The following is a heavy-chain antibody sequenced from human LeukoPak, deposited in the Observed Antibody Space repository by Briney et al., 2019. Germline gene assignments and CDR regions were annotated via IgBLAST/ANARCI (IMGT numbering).Heavy chain of an antibody. CDR1: GFTFSYAW. CDR3: ARGQYYYDSSGYYPFDY. Sequence: KPGGSLRLSCAASGFTFSYAWMSWVRQAPGKGLEWVSYISSSGSTIYYADSVKGRFTISRDNAKNSLYLQMNSLRAEDTAVYYCARGQYYYDSSGYYPFDYWGQGTLVTVSS. J-gene: IGHJ4*02. V-gene: IGHV3-11*04. CDR2: ISSSGSTI. D-gene: IGHD3-22*01.